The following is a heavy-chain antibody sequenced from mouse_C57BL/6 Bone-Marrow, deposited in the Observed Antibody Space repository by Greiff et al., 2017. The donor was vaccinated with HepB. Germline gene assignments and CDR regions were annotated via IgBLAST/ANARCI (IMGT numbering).Heavy chain of an antibody. CDR1: GFTFSDAW. D-gene: IGHD2-4*01. J-gene: IGHJ1*03. Sequence: DVMLVESGGGLVQPGGSMKLSCAASGFTFSDAWMDWVRQSPEKGLEWVAEIRNKANNHATYYAESVKGRFTISRDDSKSSVYLQMNSLRAEDTGIYYCTGYDYDKIYWYFDVWGTGTTVTVSS. V-gene: IGHV6-6*01. CDR2: IRNKANNHAT. CDR3: TGYDYDKIYWYFDV.